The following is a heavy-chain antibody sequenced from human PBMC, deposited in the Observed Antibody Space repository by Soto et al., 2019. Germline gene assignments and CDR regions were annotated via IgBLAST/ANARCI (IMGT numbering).Heavy chain of an antibody. Sequence: QITLKESAPTLVQPTQTLTLRCTFSGFSLSPVGVGVGWIRHPPGKALEWIAVIYWDNDKRYNPSLSNRLSINKDPTRNQVVITMINMDPMDTGTYDCAHLSITYGGVIGLDEFDIWGQGTLVTVSS. V-gene: IGHV2-5*02. J-gene: IGHJ3*02. D-gene: IGHD3-16*02. CDR2: IYWDNDK. CDR3: AHLSITYGGVIGLDEFDI. CDR1: GFSLSPVGVG.